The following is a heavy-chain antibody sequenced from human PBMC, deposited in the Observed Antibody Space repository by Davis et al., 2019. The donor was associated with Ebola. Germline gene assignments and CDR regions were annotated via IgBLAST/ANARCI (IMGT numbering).Heavy chain of an antibody. J-gene: IGHJ6*03. CDR2: ISHDETTT. Sequence: PGGSLRLSCAASGFTFNKYGMHWVRQAPGMVLEWVAFISHDETTTYYTASIKGRFTISRDNSKNSIYLQLNSLRPDDSAVYYCAKDLSDLTPAGMDVWGKGTTVTVSS. CDR1: GFTFNKYG. D-gene: IGHD3-3*01. V-gene: IGHV3-30*18. CDR3: AKDLSDLTPAGMDV.